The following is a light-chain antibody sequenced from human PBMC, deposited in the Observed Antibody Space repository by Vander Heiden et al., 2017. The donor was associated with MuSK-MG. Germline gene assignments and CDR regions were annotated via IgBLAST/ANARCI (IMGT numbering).Light chain of an antibody. Sequence: DIQMTQSPSSLSASVGDRVTITCRASQSISTYLNWYQQKPGQAPKVLIYAASNLQSGVPSRFSGSGSETDFTLTIYRLQPEDFAAYYCQQSDSTPYTFGQGTKMAIK. J-gene: IGKJ2*01. CDR1: QSISTY. V-gene: IGKV1-39*01. CDR2: AAS. CDR3: QQSDSTPYT.